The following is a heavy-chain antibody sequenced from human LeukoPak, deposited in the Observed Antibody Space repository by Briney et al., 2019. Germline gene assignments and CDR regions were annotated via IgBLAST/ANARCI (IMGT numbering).Heavy chain of an antibody. D-gene: IGHD5-18*01. J-gene: IGHJ6*02. V-gene: IGHV3-43*02. Sequence: GGSLRLFCAASGFTFYDYAMHWVRQPLGKGLEWVSLISGDSHSTFYADSVKGRFTISRDNSKNSLYLQMNSLRNDDTALYYCARDTEGYIYGYYYYGMDVWGQGTTVTVSS. CDR3: ARDTEGYIYGYYYYGMDV. CDR2: ISGDSHST. CDR1: GFTFYDYA.